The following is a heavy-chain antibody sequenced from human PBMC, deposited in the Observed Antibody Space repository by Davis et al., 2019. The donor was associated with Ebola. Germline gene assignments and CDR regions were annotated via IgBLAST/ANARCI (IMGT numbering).Heavy chain of an antibody. CDR2: INHSGST. D-gene: IGHD6-13*01. V-gene: IGHV4-34*01. CDR1: GGSFSAYY. CDR3: ARVIAVAGSLYYYYYGMDV. Sequence: PSETLSLTCAVYGGSFSAYYWSWIRQPPGKGLEWIGEINHSGSTKYNPSLKSRVTISIDMSKNQFSLKLSSVTAADTAVYYCARVIAVAGSLYYYYYGMDVWGQGTPVTVSS. J-gene: IGHJ6*02.